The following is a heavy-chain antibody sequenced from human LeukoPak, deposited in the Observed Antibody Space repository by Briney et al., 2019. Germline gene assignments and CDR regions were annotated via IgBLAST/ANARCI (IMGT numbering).Heavy chain of an antibody. CDR1: GFSFSSGVVG. Sequence: SGPTLVNPTQTLALTCTFSGFSFSSGVVGVGWIRQPPGGALEWLGVIYENDEKLYSSSLQNRLSITKDTSKNQVVLTMANMDPVDTATYYCAHRHRGVASDIWGQGTMVTVSS. V-gene: IGHV2-5*01. CDR2: IYENDEK. D-gene: IGHD2-15*01. J-gene: IGHJ3*02. CDR3: AHRHRGVASDI.